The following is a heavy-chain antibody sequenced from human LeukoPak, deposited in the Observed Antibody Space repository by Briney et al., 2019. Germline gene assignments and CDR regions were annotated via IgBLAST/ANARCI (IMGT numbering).Heavy chain of an antibody. V-gene: IGHV3-23*01. CDR1: GFTFSSYA. Sequence: GFLRLSCAASGFTFSSYAMSWVRQAPGKGLEWVSTISGSGGSTYYADSVKGRFTISRDNSKNTLYLQMNSLRVEDTAVYYCARDRGSLVRGAPYYYYGMDVWGQGTTVTVSS. CDR2: ISGSGGST. J-gene: IGHJ6*02. CDR3: ARDRGSLVRGAPYYYYGMDV. D-gene: IGHD3-10*01.